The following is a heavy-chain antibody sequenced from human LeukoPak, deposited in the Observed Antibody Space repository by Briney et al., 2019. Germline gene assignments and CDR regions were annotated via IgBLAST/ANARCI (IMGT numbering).Heavy chain of an antibody. CDR1: GITFINYA. J-gene: IGHJ4*02. Sequence: GGSLRLPWGVSGITFINYAMSWVRQAPGKGLEWVSGITASGGNTYYADPVKGRFTISRDNSNNILYLQMTSLRAEDTAVYYCAKPPTFDCWSGYYNDWGQGTLVTVSS. CDR2: ITASGGNT. CDR3: AKPPTFDCWSGYYND. V-gene: IGHV3-23*01. D-gene: IGHD3-3*01.